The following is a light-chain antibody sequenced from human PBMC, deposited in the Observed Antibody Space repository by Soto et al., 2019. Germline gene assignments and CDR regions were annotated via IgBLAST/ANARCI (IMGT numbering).Light chain of an antibody. J-gene: IGKJ1*01. V-gene: IGKV1-5*01. Sequence: DIQMTQSPSTLSASVGDTVTITCRASQTISGWLAWYQQRPGKAPNLLIFDASTLESGGPSRFSGSGSGTTFTLTISSLQSDDFATSYGLQYNGYYPTFGQGTKVEIK. CDR3: LQYNGYYPT. CDR2: DAS. CDR1: QTISGW.